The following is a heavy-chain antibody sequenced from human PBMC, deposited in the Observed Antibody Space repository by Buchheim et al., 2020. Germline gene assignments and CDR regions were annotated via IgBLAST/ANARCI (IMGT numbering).Heavy chain of an antibody. D-gene: IGHD4-17*01. CDR2: INHSGST. CDR1: GGSFSGYY. Sequence: QVQLQQWGAGLLKPSETLSLTCAVYGGSFSGYYWSWIRQPPGKGLEWIGEINHSGSTNYNPSLKSRVTISVDTSKNQISLKLSSVTAADTAVYYCARYKRRHDYGDRYFDYWGQGTL. J-gene: IGHJ4*02. V-gene: IGHV4-34*01. CDR3: ARYKRRHDYGDRYFDY.